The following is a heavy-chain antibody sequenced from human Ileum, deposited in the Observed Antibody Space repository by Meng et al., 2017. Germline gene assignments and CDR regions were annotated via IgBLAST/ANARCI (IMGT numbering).Heavy chain of an antibody. CDR1: GFTFSSYA. D-gene: IGHD1-26*01. Sequence: VRLVGSGGGLVQPGGSLRLSCAASGFTFSSYAMSWVRQAPGKGLEWVSGISGGGHSTYYADSVKGRFTISRDNSKNTLYLQMNSLRAEDTAVYFCAKDWGGVGALDYWGQGSLVTVSS. J-gene: IGHJ4*02. CDR3: AKDWGGVGALDY. V-gene: IGHV3-23*04. CDR2: ISGGGHST.